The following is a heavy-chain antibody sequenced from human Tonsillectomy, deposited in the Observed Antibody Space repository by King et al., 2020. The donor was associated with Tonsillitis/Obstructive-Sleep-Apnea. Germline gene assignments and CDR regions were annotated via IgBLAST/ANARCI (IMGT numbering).Heavy chain of an antibody. V-gene: IGHV5-51*01. CDR3: ARRVGYSSSSGPQVYYYMDV. Sequence: VQLVESGAEVKKPGESLKISCKGSGYSFTSYWIGWVRQMPGKGLEWMGIIYPCDSDTRYSPSFQGQVTISADKSISTAYLQWSSLKASDNAMYYCARRVGYSSSSGPQVYYYMDVWGKGTTVTVSS. D-gene: IGHD6-6*01. CDR1: GYSFTSYW. J-gene: IGHJ6*03. CDR2: IYPCDSDT.